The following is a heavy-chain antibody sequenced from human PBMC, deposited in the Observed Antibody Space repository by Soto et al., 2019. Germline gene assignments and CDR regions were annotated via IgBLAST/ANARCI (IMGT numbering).Heavy chain of an antibody. D-gene: IGHD3-10*01. Sequence: SVKVSCNASGGAFSSYAIRLVRQAPGQGLEWMGGIIPIFGTANYAQKFQGRVTITADESTSTAYMELSSLRSEDTAVYYCARAGGSYGSGSYSGDHWGQGTLVTVSS. CDR3: ARAGGSYGSGSYSGDH. CDR2: IIPIFGTA. CDR1: GGAFSSYA. J-gene: IGHJ5*02. V-gene: IGHV1-69*13.